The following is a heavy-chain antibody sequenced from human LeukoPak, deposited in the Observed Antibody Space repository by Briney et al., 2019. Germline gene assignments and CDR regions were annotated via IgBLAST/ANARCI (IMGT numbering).Heavy chain of an antibody. CDR1: GGSTSSSSYY. V-gene: IGHV4-39*01. J-gene: IGHJ4*02. D-gene: IGHD3-10*01. CDR2: IYYSGST. CDR3: ASPYYYGSGSSH. Sequence: SETLSLTCTVPGGSTSSSSYYWGWISQHPGKGLEWIGSIYYSGSTCYNPSLKSRVTISVDTSKNQFSLKLSSVTAADTAVYYCASPYYYGSGSSHWGQGTLVTVSS.